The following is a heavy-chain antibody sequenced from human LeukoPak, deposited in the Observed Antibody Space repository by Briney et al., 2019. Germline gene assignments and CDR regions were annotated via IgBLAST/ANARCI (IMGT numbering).Heavy chain of an antibody. V-gene: IGHV3-53*01. Sequence: GGSLRLSCAASGFTVSSNYMSWVRQAPGKGLEWVSVIYSGGSTYYADSVKGRFTISRDNSKNTLYLQMNSLRAEDTAVCYCAREWYSSSWPPSYYFDYWGQGTLVTVSS. CDR2: IYSGGST. J-gene: IGHJ4*02. CDR1: GFTVSSNY. D-gene: IGHD6-13*01. CDR3: AREWYSSSWPPSYYFDY.